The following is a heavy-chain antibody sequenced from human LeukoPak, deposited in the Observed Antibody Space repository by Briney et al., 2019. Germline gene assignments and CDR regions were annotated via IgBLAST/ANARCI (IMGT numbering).Heavy chain of an antibody. Sequence: PGGSLRLSCAAPGFTFSAYSMNWVRQAPGKGLEWVSSISSSGSYIYYADSVKGRFTISRDNAKNSLYLQMNSLRAEDTAVYYCARDGEYYYGSGSWFDPWGQGTLVTVSS. CDR3: ARDGEYYYGSGSWFDP. V-gene: IGHV3-21*04. CDR1: GFTFSAYS. D-gene: IGHD3-10*01. CDR2: ISSSGSYI. J-gene: IGHJ5*02.